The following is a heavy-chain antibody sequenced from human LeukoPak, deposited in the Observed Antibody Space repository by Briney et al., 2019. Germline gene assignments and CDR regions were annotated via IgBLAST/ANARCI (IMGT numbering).Heavy chain of an antibody. D-gene: IGHD3-10*01. CDR1: GGTFSSYS. CDR3: AVAVVRGVSQVDY. V-gene: IGHV1-69*06. Sequence: SVTLSCTASGGTFSSYSISWVRQAPGQGLEWMGGIVPSFGTANYAQKFQGRVTITADKSTSTAYMELSRLGSEDTVVYYWAVAVVRGVSQVDYWGQGTLVTVSS. J-gene: IGHJ4*01. CDR2: IVPSFGTA.